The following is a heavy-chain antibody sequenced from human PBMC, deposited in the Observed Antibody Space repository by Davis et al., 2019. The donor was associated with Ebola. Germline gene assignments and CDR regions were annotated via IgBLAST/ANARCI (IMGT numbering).Heavy chain of an antibody. CDR3: TTGSYYDFWSGYYSIFDY. CDR2: IKSKTDGGTT. V-gene: IGHV3-15*07. CDR1: GFTFSNAW. D-gene: IGHD3-3*01. J-gene: IGHJ4*02. Sequence: PGGSLRLSCAASGFTFSNAWMNWVRQAPGKGLEWVGRIKSKTDGGTTDYAAPVKGRFTISRDDSKNTLYLQMNSLKTEDTAVYYCTTGSYYDFWSGYYSIFDYWGQGTLVTVSS.